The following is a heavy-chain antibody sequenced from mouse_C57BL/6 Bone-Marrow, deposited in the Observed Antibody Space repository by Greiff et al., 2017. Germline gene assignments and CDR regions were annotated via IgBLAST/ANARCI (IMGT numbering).Heavy chain of an antibody. D-gene: IGHD1-1*01. Sequence: VQLKESGGGLVKPGGSLKLSCAASGFTFSDYGMHWVRQAPEKGLEWVAYISSGSSTIYYADTVKGRFTISRDNAKNTLFLQITSLRSEDTAMYYCARRYYGGFAYWGQGTLVTVSA. CDR3: ARRYYGGFAY. CDR1: GFTFSDYG. J-gene: IGHJ3*01. CDR2: ISSGSSTI. V-gene: IGHV5-17*01.